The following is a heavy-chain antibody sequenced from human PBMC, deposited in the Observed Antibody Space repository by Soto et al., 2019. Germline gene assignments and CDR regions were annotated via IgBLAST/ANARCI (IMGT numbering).Heavy chain of an antibody. V-gene: IGHV4-30-4*08. Sequence: QVQLQESGPGLLKTSQTLSLTCTVSGGSISSGDYYWGWIRQSPGKGLECVGYITYRARTNYNPSLQGRVTMSVATSKTLFSLRLSSVTAADTAVYFCARDYRPTCYYDSGGYYPPTYFDSWGQGALVTVSS. J-gene: IGHJ4*02. D-gene: IGHD3-22*01. CDR1: GGSISSGDYY. CDR2: ITYRART. CDR3: ARDYRPTCYYDSGGYYPPTYFDS.